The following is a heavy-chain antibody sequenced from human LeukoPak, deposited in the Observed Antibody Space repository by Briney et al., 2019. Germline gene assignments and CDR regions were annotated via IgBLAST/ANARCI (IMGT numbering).Heavy chain of an antibody. Sequence: GRSLRLSCAASGFTFDDYAMHWVRQAPGKGLEWVSGISWNSGSIGYADSVKGRFTISRDNAKNSLYLQMNSLGAEDTALYYCAKDAQATGYYFDYWGQGTLVTVSS. CDR2: ISWNSGSI. V-gene: IGHV3-9*01. J-gene: IGHJ4*02. D-gene: IGHD5-12*01. CDR1: GFTFDDYA. CDR3: AKDAQATGYYFDY.